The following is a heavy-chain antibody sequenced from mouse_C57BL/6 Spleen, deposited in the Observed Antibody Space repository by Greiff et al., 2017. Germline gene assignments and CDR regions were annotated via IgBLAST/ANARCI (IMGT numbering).Heavy chain of an antibody. CDR1: GYTFTSYW. CDR2: IDPSDSYT. J-gene: IGHJ4*01. D-gene: IGHD4-1*01. CDR3: ARRANWDRYAMDY. Sequence: QVQLQQPGAELVMPGASVKLSCKASGYTFTSYWMHWVKQRPGQGLEWIGEIDPSDSYTNYNQKFKGKSTLTVDKSSSTAYMQLSSLTSEDSAVYYCARRANWDRYAMDYWGQGTSVTVSS. V-gene: IGHV1-69*01.